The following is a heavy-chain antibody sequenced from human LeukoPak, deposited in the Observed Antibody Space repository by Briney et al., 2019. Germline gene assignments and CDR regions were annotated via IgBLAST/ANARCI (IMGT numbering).Heavy chain of an antibody. CDR3: AKGFQTYGELSFDG. V-gene: IGHV3-23*01. CDR2: VSGSASNT. Sequence: GGSLRLSCAASGFTFSNYAMSWVRQAPGKGLEWVSTVSGSASNTYYSDSVQGRCTISRDNSKNTLYLQMNGLRADDPAVYYCAKGFQTYGELSFDGWGQGTLVAVSS. CDR1: GFTFSNYA. J-gene: IGHJ4*02. D-gene: IGHD4-17*01.